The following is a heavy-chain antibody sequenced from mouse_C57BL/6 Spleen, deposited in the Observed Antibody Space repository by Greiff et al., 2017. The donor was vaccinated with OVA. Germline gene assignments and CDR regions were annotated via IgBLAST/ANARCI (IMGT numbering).Heavy chain of an antibody. J-gene: IGHJ2*01. CDR3: ATFFDY. CDR2: ISYDGSN. Sequence: EVKLQESGPGLVKPSQSLSLTCSVTGYSITSGYYWNWIRQFPGNKLEWMGYISYDGSNNYNPSLKNRISITRDTSKNQFFLKLNSVTTEDTATYYCATFFDYWGQGTTLTVSS. V-gene: IGHV3-6*01. CDR1: GYSITSGYY.